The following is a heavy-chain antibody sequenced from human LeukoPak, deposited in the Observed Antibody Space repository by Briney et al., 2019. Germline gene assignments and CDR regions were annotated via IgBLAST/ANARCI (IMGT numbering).Heavy chain of an antibody. V-gene: IGHV3-11*01. CDR1: GFTFSDYY. CDR3: ARDPYSSGWYDY. Sequence: KTGGSLRLSCAASGFTFSDYYMSWIRQAPGKGLEWVSYISSSGSTIYYADSVKGRFTISRDNAKNLLYLQMNSLRAEDTAVYYCARDPYSSGWYDYWGQGTLVTVSS. CDR2: ISSSGSTI. D-gene: IGHD6-19*01. J-gene: IGHJ4*02.